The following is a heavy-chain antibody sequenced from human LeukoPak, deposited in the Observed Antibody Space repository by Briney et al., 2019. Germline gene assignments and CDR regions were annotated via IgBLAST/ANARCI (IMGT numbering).Heavy chain of an antibody. CDR2: INPNSGGT. D-gene: IGHD6-13*01. V-gene: IGHV1-2*02. CDR3: ARVAQQAYYYYYMDV. CDR1: GYTFTGYY. J-gene: IGHJ6*03. Sequence: ASVKVSCKASGYTFTGYYMHWVRQAPGQGLEWMGWINPNSGGTNYAQEFQGRVTMTRDTSISTAYMELSRLRSDDTAVYYCARVAQQAYYYYYMDVWGKGTTVTVSS.